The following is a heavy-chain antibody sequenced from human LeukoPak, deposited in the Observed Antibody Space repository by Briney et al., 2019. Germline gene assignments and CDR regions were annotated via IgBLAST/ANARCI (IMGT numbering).Heavy chain of an antibody. CDR1: GFTFSSYT. CDR3: ARDGYSYGFFDY. V-gene: IGHV3-21*01. D-gene: IGHD5-18*01. J-gene: IGHJ4*02. CDR2: ITGRSSYI. Sequence: GGSLRLPCTASGFTFSSYTMDWVRQAPGKGLEWVSSITGRSSYIYYADSVKGRFTISRDNAKNSLYLQMNSLRAEDTAVYYCARDGYSYGFFDYWGQGTLVTVSS.